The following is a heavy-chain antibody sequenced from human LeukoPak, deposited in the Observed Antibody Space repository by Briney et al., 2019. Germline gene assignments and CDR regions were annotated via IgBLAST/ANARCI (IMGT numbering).Heavy chain of an antibody. CDR2: IYYSGST. V-gene: IGHV4-30-4*01. CDR1: GVSISSGDYY. CDR3: ARSTFWGYGDYSLY. Sequence: SETLSLTCTVSGVSISSGDYYWSWIRQPPGKGLEWIGYIYYSGSTYYNPSLKSRVTISVDTSKNQFSLKLSSVTAADTAVYYCARSTFWGYGDYSLYWGQGTLVTVSS. J-gene: IGHJ4*02. D-gene: IGHD4-17*01.